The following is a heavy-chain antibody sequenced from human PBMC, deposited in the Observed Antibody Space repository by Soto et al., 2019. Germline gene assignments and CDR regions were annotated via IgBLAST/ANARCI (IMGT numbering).Heavy chain of an antibody. CDR3: AKESETGGGAFDI. V-gene: IGHV3-23*01. J-gene: IGHJ3*02. CDR1: GFICGSYD. Sequence: PGGSLRLSCAASGFICGSYDMSWVRQAPGKGLEWVSTILVDGRTFYVDSVKGRFTISRDSYQNTVYLQMNRLTAGDTDLYYCAKESETGGGAFDICGEGKKVTV. D-gene: IGHD2-8*02. CDR2: ILVDGRT.